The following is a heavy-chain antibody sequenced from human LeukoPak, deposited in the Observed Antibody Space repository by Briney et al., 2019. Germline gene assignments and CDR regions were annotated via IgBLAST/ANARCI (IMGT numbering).Heavy chain of an antibody. CDR2: IIPIFGTA. Sequence: ASVKVSCKASGGTFSSYAISWVRQAPGQGLEWMGGIIPIFGTANYAQKFQGRVTITADESTSTAYMKLSSLRSEDTAVYYCAAGGLYGSGSYYNVEFDYWGQGTLVTVSS. V-gene: IGHV1-69*13. CDR3: AAGGLYGSGSYYNVEFDY. J-gene: IGHJ4*02. CDR1: GGTFSSYA. D-gene: IGHD3-10*01.